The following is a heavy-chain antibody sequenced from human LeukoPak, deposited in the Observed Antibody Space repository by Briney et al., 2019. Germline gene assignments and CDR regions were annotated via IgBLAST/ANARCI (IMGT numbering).Heavy chain of an antibody. V-gene: IGHV3-11*04. D-gene: IGHD2-8*01. CDR1: GFTFSDYY. CDR2: ISSSGSTI. CDR3: ARGGGGYCTNGVCYNWYFDL. Sequence: GGSLRLSCAASGFTFSDYYMSWIRQAPGKGLEWVSYISSSGSTIYYADSVKGRFTISRGNAKNSLYLQMNSLRAEDTAVYYCARGGGGYCTNGVCYNWYFDLWGRGTLVTVSS. J-gene: IGHJ2*01.